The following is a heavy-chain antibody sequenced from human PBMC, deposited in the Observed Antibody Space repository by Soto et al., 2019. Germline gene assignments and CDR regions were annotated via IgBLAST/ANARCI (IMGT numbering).Heavy chain of an antibody. CDR3: ARVKDGYNRGWFDP. Sequence: LRLSCAASGFTFSSYEMNWVRQAPGKGLEWVSYISSSGSTIYYADSVKGRFTISRDNAKNSLYLQMNSLRAEDTAVYYCARVKDGYNRGWFDPWGQGTLVTVSS. CDR2: ISSSGSTI. D-gene: IGHD5-12*01. V-gene: IGHV3-48*03. CDR1: GFTFSSYE. J-gene: IGHJ5*02.